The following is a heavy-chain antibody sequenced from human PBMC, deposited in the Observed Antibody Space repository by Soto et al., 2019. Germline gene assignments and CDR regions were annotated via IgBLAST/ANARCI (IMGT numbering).Heavy chain of an antibody. Sequence: QVQLVESGGGVVQPGRSLRLSCAASGFVFSIYGMHWVRQAPGKGLEWVADISYDGSKKHYADSVKGRFTISRDNSRNTLYLQMNSLRAEDTAVYYCAKILSSSDGVCPDTIVYWGQGTLVTVSS. CDR3: AKILSSSDGVCPDTIVY. D-gene: IGHD2-8*01. CDR2: ISYDGSKK. V-gene: IGHV3-30*18. J-gene: IGHJ4*02. CDR1: GFVFSIYG.